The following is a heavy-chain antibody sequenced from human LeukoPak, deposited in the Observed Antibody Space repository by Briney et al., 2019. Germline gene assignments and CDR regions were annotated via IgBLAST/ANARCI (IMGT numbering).Heavy chain of an antibody. CDR3: TKGTIWLPFDF. CDR1: GFTFSNYA. CDR2: ISGSGGST. V-gene: IGHV3-23*01. Sequence: GGSLRLSCAASGFTFSNYAMRWARPAPGKGLEWVSAISGSGGSTYYADSVKGRFIISRDNSKITLYLEMNRRRADDRAVYYFTKGTIWLPFDFWGQGTLVSVSS. J-gene: IGHJ4*02. D-gene: IGHD5-18*01.